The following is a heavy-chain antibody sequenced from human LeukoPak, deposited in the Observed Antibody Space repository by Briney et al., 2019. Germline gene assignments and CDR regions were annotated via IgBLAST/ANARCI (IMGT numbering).Heavy chain of an antibody. V-gene: IGHV3-21*04. CDR1: GFTFSSYS. D-gene: IGHD3-10*01. CDR3: AKGSGNGYGSGPFDY. CDR2: ISSSSSYI. J-gene: IGHJ4*02. Sequence: GGSLRLSCAASGFTFSSYSMNWVRQAPGKGLEWVSSISSSSSYIYYADSVKGRFTISRDNSKNTMSLQMSSLRAEDTALYYCAKGSGNGYGSGPFDYWGQGTLVTVSS.